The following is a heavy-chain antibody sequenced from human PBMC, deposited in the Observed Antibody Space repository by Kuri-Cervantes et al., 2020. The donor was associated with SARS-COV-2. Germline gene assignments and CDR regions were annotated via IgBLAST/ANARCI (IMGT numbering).Heavy chain of an antibody. D-gene: IGHD3-9*01. Sequence: SETLSLTCSVSGDSVSSKTYYWGWIRQSPGKGLEWIRSVYYTGSAYYNPSLKSRVTISVDTSKNQFSLKLSSVTAADTAVYYCARHPVYYDILTGYYTPYYFDYWGQGTLVTVSS. CDR3: ARHPVYYDILTGYYTPYYFDY. V-gene: IGHV4-39*01. J-gene: IGHJ4*02. CDR1: GDSVSSKTYY. CDR2: VYYTGSA.